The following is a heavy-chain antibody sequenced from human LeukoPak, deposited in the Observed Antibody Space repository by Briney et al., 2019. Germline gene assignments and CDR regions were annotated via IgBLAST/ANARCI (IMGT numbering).Heavy chain of an antibody. CDR1: GFTVSSNY. V-gene: IGHV3-53*01. D-gene: IGHD6-6*01. J-gene: IGHJ6*02. CDR3: ARARDYYYGMDV. Sequence: GGSLRLSCAASGFTVSSNYMSWVRQAPGKGLEWVSVIYSGGSTYYADSVKGRFTISRDNSKNTLYLQMNSLRAGDTAVYYCARARDYYYGMDVWGQGTTVTVSS. CDR2: IYSGGST.